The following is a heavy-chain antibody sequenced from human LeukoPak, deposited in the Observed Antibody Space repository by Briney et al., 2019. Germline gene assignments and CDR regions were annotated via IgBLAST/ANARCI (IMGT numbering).Heavy chain of an antibody. D-gene: IGHD2-21*01. CDR3: AKGGIPDDP. Sequence: GGSLRLSCAASGFTFSSYGMHWVRQAPGKGLEWVAVISYDGSNKYHADSVKGRFTISRDNSKNTLYLQMNSLRVEGTAVYYCAKGGIPDDPWGQGTLVTVSS. J-gene: IGHJ5*02. V-gene: IGHV3-30*18. CDR2: ISYDGSNK. CDR1: GFTFSSYG.